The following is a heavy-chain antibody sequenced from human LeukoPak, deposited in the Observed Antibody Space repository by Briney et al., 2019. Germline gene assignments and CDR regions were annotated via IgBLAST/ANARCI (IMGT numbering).Heavy chain of an antibody. CDR2: ISYDGSNK. CDR1: GFTFSSYA. V-gene: IGHV3-30-3*01. Sequence: PGGSLRLSCAASGFTFSSYAMHWVRQAPGKGLEWVAVISYDGSNKYYADSVKGRFTISRDNSKNTLYLQMNSLRAEDTAVYYCKRGAFDIWGQGTMVTVSS. J-gene: IGHJ3*02. CDR3: KRGAFDI.